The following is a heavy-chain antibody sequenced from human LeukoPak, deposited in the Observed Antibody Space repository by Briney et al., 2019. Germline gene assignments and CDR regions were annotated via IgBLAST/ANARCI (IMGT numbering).Heavy chain of an antibody. J-gene: IGHJ4*02. CDR2: INHSGST. D-gene: IGHD3-9*01. CDR1: GGSFSGYY. CDR3: ARGDTGPAYYFDY. V-gene: IGHV4-34*01. Sequence: SETLSLICAVYGGSFSGYYWSWIRQPPGKGLEWIGEINHSGSTNYNPSLKSRVTISVDTSKNQFSLKLSSVTAADTAVYYCARGDTGPAYYFDYWGQGTLVTVSS.